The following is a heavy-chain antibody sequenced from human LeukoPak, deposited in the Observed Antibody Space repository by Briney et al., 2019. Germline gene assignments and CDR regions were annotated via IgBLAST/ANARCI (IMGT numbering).Heavy chain of an antibody. J-gene: IGHJ6*02. CDR3: ARAPGRDSGYDLGGWYYYYGMDV. CDR2: IYYRVST. CDR1: GGSISSYN. D-gene: IGHD5-12*01. Sequence: SETLSLTCTVSGGSISSYNWSWIRQPPGKGLEWRGYIYYRVSTNYNPSIKSRVTISVDTSKSQFSLKLSSVTAADTAVYYCARAPGRDSGYDLGGWYYYYGMDVWGQGTTVTVSS. V-gene: IGHV4-59*01.